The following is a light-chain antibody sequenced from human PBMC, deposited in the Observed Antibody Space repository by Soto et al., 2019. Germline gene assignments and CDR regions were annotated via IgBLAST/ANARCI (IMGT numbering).Light chain of an antibody. V-gene: IGKV3-15*01. CDR3: QLYHIWPSCT. J-gene: IGKJ1*01. CDR2: GAS. CDR1: QSVSLS. Sequence: EIVLTQSPATLSVSLGDSATFSCRASQSVSLSLAWYQMRPGQPPRLLIYGASTRATDIPARFSGSGSGTDFTLTSTSLQSEDFAFYCWQLYHIWPSCTFGQGTKVELK.